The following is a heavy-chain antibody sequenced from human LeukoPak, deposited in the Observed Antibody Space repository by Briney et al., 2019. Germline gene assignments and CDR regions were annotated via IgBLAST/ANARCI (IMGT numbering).Heavy chain of an antibody. Sequence: GGSLRLSCAASGFTFSSYSMNWVRQAPGKGLEWVSSISSSSSYIYYADSVKGRFTISRDNARNSLYLQMNSLRAEDTAVYYCARVRRITMIVTGDGAFDIWGQGTMVTVSS. CDR2: ISSSSSYI. CDR3: ARVRRITMIVTGDGAFDI. D-gene: IGHD3-22*01. V-gene: IGHV3-21*01. J-gene: IGHJ3*02. CDR1: GFTFSSYS.